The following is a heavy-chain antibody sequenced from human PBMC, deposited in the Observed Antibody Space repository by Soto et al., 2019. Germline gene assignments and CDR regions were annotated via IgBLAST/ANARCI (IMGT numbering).Heavy chain of an antibody. J-gene: IGHJ4*02. CDR3: ARERTYYYDSSGPVFDY. V-gene: IGHV3-48*02. D-gene: IGHD3-22*01. CDR2: ISSSSSTI. Sequence: GGSLRPSFAASGFTFSSYSMNWVRQAPVKGLEWVSYISSSSSTIYYADSVKGRFTISRDNAKNSLYLQMNSLRDEDTAVYYCARERTYYYDSSGPVFDYWGQGTLVTVSS. CDR1: GFTFSSYS.